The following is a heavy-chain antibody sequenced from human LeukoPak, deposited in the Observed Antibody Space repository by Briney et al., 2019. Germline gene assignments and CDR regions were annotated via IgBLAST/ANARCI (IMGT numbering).Heavy chain of an antibody. CDR1: GFTFSSFA. CDR2: ISGSGGST. D-gene: IGHD3-10*01. V-gene: IGHV3-23*01. Sequence: PGGSLRPSCAVSGFTFSSFAMSWVRQAPGKGLEWVSTISGSGGSTYYADSVKGRFTISRDNSKNTLYLQMNSLRAEDTAVYYCAKGSGSGSYSYYYGLDVWGQGTTVTVSS. J-gene: IGHJ6*02. CDR3: AKGSGSGSYSYYYGLDV.